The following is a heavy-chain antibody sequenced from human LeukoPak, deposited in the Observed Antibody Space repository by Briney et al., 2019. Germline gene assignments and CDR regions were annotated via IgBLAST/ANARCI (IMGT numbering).Heavy chain of an antibody. CDR2: IIPIFGTA. J-gene: IGHJ4*02. D-gene: IGHD1-26*01. Sequence: GASVKVSCKASGGTFSSYAISWVRQAPGQGLEWMGGIIPIFGTANYAQKFQGRVTITADESTTTAYMELRSLRSEDTAVYYCARETILVGTTSYSDYWGQGTLVAVSS. CDR3: ARETILVGTTSYSDY. V-gene: IGHV1-69*13. CDR1: GGTFSSYA.